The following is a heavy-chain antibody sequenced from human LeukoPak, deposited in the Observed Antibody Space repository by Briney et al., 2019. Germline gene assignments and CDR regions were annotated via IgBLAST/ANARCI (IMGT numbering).Heavy chain of an antibody. CDR1: GFTFSGYT. J-gene: IGHJ4*02. CDR3: ARWVCSSTSCFYFDY. Sequence: PGGSLRLSYAASGFTFSGYTMTWVRQAPGKGLEWVSSISNSSTYIYYADSVKGRFTISRDNVQNSLSLQMNSLRAEDTAVYYCARWVCSSTSCFYFDYWGQGSLVVVSS. CDR2: ISNSSTYI. D-gene: IGHD2-2*01. V-gene: IGHV3-21*01.